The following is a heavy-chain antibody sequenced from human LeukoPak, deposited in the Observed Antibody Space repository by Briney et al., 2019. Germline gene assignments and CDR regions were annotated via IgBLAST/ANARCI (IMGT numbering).Heavy chain of an antibody. V-gene: IGHV3-7*01. D-gene: IGHD2-2*01. Sequence: PGGSLRLSCAASEFTFSNYWMSWFRQAPGKGLEWPANIKRDGSEKYYVDSVKGRFTISRDNDKNTLYLQMNSLRVEDTAVYYCAREHATSSSSDYWGQGTLVTVSS. J-gene: IGHJ4*02. CDR1: EFTFSNYW. CDR2: IKRDGSEK. CDR3: AREHATSSSSDY.